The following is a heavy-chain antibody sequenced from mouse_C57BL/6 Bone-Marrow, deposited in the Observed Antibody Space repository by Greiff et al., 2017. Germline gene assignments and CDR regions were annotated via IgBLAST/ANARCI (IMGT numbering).Heavy chain of an antibody. Sequence: VQLKESGSELVKPGASVKISCKASGYSFTGYYMNWVKQSPEKSLEWIGEINPSTGGTTYNQKFKAKATLTVDKSSSTAYMQLKSLTSEDSAVYYCAEANWAWFAYWGQGTLVTVSA. J-gene: IGHJ3*01. V-gene: IGHV1-42*01. CDR2: INPSTGGT. D-gene: IGHD4-1*01. CDR3: AEANWAWFAY. CDR1: GYSFTGYY.